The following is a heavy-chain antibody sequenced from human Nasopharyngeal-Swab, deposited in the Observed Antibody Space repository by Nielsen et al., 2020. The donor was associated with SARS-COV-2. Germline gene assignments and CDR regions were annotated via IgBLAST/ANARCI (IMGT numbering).Heavy chain of an antibody. D-gene: IGHD2-2*02. CDR1: GGTFSSYA. V-gene: IGHV1-69*13. Sequence: SVKVSCKASGGTFSSYAISWVRQAPGQGLEWMGGIIPIFGTANYAQKFQGRVTITADESTSTACMELSSLRSEDTAVYYCARVSGYCSSTSCYTGGIDYWGQGTLVTVSS. CDR2: IIPIFGTA. J-gene: IGHJ4*02. CDR3: ARVSGYCSSTSCYTGGIDY.